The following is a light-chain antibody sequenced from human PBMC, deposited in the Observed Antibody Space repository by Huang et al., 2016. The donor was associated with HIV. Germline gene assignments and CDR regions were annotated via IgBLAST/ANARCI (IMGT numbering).Light chain of an antibody. J-gene: IGKJ2*03. V-gene: IGKV3-20*01. CDR2: GAA. CDR3: QQFGSSPPYS. Sequence: IVLTQSPDTLSLSPGERATLSCRASQTVTNKYLAVYKQRPGQAPRLLIYGAATRATGIPARFSGSGSGTDFTLTISRLEPKDFVVYYCQQFGSSPPYSFGQGTKLEIK. CDR1: QTVTNKY.